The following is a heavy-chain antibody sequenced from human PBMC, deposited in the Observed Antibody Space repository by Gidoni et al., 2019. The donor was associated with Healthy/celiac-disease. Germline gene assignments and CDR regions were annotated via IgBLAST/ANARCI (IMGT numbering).Heavy chain of an antibody. V-gene: IGHV4-38-2*01. CDR3: ARVHSGAFDY. CDR2: ISHSGGT. CDR1: GYSISSGYY. Sequence: QVQLQESGPGLVKPSETLSLTCAVSGYSISSGYYWCWIRQHPGKGLEWIGSISHSGGTYSNPSLKSRVTISVDTSKNQFSLKLSSVTAADTAVYYCARVHSGAFDYWGQGTLVTVSS. J-gene: IGHJ4*02.